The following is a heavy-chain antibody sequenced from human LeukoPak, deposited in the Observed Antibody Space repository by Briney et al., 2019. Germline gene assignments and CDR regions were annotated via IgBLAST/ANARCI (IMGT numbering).Heavy chain of an antibody. CDR2: ISGDGIRT. CDR1: GFTFDDYA. Sequence: GGSLRLSCAASGFTFDDYAMHWVRQAPGKGLEWVSLISGDGIRTYYSDSVKGRFTISRDNAKNSLYLQMNSLRAEDTALYYCATHSYYYGSGSYPHYLDYWGQGTLVTVSS. V-gene: IGHV3-43*02. CDR3: ATHSYYYGSGSYPHYLDY. D-gene: IGHD3-10*01. J-gene: IGHJ4*02.